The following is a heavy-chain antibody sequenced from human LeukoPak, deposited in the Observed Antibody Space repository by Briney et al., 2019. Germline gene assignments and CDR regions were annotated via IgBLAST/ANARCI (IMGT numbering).Heavy chain of an antibody. V-gene: IGHV3-64*02. CDR3: ARDDGTTVTTSPPFDY. D-gene: IGHD4-17*01. CDR2: ITSNGDHT. Sequence: QPGRSLRLSCAASGFTFSEYAMHWVRQAPGKTLEYVSAITSNGDHTYYADSVKGRFTISRDNSKNTLYLQMGSLRAEDMAVYYCARDDGTTVTTSPPFDYWGQGTLVTVSS. J-gene: IGHJ4*02. CDR1: GFTFSEYA.